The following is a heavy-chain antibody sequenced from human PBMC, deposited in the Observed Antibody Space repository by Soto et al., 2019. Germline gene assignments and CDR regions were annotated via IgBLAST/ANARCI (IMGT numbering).Heavy chain of an antibody. Sequence: QIQLLQSGAEVKKPGTSVKVSCKASGYTFTNYGIIWVRQAPGQGLEWMGWINPNSGHTNYAKNHQDRANMTTDTSTNTAYMELRSLRSDDTAVYFCARGQVVNFDNWFDPWGQGTLVTVSS. V-gene: IGHV1-18*01. J-gene: IGHJ5*02. CDR1: GYTFTNYG. CDR3: ARGQVVNFDNWFDP. D-gene: IGHD3-22*01. CDR2: INPNSGHT.